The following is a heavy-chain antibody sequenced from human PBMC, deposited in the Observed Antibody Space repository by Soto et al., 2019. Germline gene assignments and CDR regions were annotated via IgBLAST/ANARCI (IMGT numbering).Heavy chain of an antibody. CDR2: IYYSGST. CDR1: GGSISSGGYY. CDR3: ARVVPAATPYNWFDP. Sequence: SETLSLTCTVSGGSISSGGYYWSWIRQHPGKGLEWIGYIYYSGSTYYNPSLKSRVTISVETSKNQFSLKLSSVTAADTAVYYCARVVPAATPYNWFDPWGQGTLVTVSS. D-gene: IGHD2-2*01. V-gene: IGHV4-31*03. J-gene: IGHJ5*02.